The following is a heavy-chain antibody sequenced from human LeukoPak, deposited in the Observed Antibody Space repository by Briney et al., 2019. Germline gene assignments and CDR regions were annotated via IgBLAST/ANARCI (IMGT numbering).Heavy chain of an antibody. D-gene: IGHD2-15*01. CDR1: GFTLSSYA. CDR2: IIDTGNP. CDR3: AKAPVTTCRGAFCYPFDY. V-gene: IGHV3-23*01. J-gene: IGHJ4*02. Sequence: GGSLRLSCAASGFTLSSYAMSWGRQAPGKGLEWVSAIIDTGNPYHADSVKGRFTISRDSSKNTLFLQMNRLRPEDAAVYYCAKAPVTTCRGAFCYPFDYWGLGTLVTVSS.